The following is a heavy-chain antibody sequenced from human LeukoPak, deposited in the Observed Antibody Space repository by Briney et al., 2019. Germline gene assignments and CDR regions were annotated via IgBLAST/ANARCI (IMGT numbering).Heavy chain of an antibody. D-gene: IGHD2-21*01. CDR2: IKPKTDGETT. Sequence: GGSLRLSCAASGFTFSNAYMNWVRQAPGKGLEWVGRIKPKTDGETTEYATPVKGRFSISRDDSKNMLYLQMNSLKTEDTAVYYCITPLPYSAQGGQGTLVTVSS. V-gene: IGHV3-15*07. CDR3: ITPLPYSAQ. CDR1: GFTFSNAY. J-gene: IGHJ4*02.